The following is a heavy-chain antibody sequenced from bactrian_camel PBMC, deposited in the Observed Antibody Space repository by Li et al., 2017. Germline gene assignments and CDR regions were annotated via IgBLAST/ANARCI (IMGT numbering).Heavy chain of an antibody. CDR1: GYTYSSYC. J-gene: IGHJ6*01. CDR3: AAVKCYYHYWHNLIQGLTDYGY. D-gene: IGHD1*01. CDR2: FDSDDSI. Sequence: DVQLVESGGGSVQAGGSLRLSCAASGYTYSSYCMGWFRQAPGKEREGVAVFDSDDSISYAPAVKGRFIISQDIAKNTLYLQMDSLEPEDTAMYYCAAVKCYYHYWHNLIQGLTDYGYWGQETQVTVS. V-gene: IGHV3S10*01.